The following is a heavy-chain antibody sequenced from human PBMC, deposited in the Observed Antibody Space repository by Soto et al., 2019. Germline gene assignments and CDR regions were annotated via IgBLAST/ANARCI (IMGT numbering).Heavy chain of an antibody. Sequence: VQLVESGGGLVKPGGSLRLSCAASGFTFSSYSMHWVRQAPGKGLEWVAVISYDGSNKYYADSVKGRFTISRDNSKNTLYLQMNSLRAEDTAVYYCAKGYDITMIVGDAFDIWGQGTMVTVSS. D-gene: IGHD3-22*01. CDR3: AKGYDITMIVGDAFDI. J-gene: IGHJ3*02. CDR2: ISYDGSNK. V-gene: IGHV3-30*18. CDR1: GFTFSSYS.